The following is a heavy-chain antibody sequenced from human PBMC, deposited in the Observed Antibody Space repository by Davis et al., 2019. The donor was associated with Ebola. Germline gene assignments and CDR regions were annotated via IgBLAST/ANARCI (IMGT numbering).Heavy chain of an antibody. CDR1: TFSRYW. J-gene: IGHJ4*02. Sequence: TFSRYWMTWVRQPPGKGLEWIGSIYYSGSTYYNPSLKSRVTVSVDTSKNQFSLKLSSVTAADTAVYYCARVTTTGDFDYWGQGTLVTVSS. V-gene: IGHV4-39*01. D-gene: IGHD1-26*01. CDR2: IYYSGST. CDR3: ARVTTTGDFDY.